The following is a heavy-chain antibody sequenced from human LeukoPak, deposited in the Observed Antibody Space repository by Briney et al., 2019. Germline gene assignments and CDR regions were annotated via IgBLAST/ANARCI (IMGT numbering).Heavy chain of an antibody. J-gene: IGHJ5*02. CDR2: ISSRSSYI. Sequence: GGSLRLSCAASGFTFSSYSMNWVRQAPGKGLEWVSSISSRSSYIYYADSVKGRFTISRDNAKNSLYLQMNSLRAEDTAVYYCARVTSSGWSNWFDPWGQGTLVTVSS. V-gene: IGHV3-21*01. D-gene: IGHD6-19*01. CDR1: GFTFSSYS. CDR3: ARVTSSGWSNWFDP.